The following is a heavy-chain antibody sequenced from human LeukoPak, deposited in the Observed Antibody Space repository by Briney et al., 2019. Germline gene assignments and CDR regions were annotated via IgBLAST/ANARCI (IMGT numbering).Heavy chain of an antibody. J-gene: IGHJ4*02. Sequence: GGSLRLSCEASGFTFGSHAMYWVRQAPGKGLEWVAGIFGSGGSPHYADSVKGRFTISRDNSKNTLYLHMSSLRAEDTAVYFCAKRGVVIRVILVGFHKEAYYFDSWGQGALVTVSS. D-gene: IGHD3-22*01. CDR3: AKRGVVIRVILVGFHKEAYYFDS. V-gene: IGHV3-23*01. CDR1: GFTFGSHA. CDR2: IFGSGGSP.